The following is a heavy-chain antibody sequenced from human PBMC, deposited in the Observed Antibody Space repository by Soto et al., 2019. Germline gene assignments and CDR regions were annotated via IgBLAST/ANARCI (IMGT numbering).Heavy chain of an antibody. J-gene: IGHJ4*02. CDR2: TYYRSKWYN. V-gene: IGHV6-1*01. CDR1: GDSVSSNSAA. D-gene: IGHD3-22*01. CDR3: ARDLGKTYYYDSSGYCFDY. Sequence: KQSQTLSLTCAISGDSVSSNSAAWNWIRQSPSRGLEWLGRTYYRSKWYNDYAVSVKSRITINPDTSKNQFSLQLNSVTPEDTAVYYCARDLGKTYYYDSSGYCFDYWGQGTLVTVSS.